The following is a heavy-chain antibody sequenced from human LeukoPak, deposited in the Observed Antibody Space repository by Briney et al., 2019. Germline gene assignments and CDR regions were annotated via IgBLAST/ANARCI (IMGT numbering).Heavy chain of an antibody. D-gene: IGHD5-18*01. J-gene: IGHJ4*02. V-gene: IGHV4-39*01. CDR2: IYYSGST. CDR1: SGSSCISSYL. Sequence: SVTLSLTCTVCSGSSCISSYLWRAIRQPPGRVLEWIGSIYYSGSTYYNPALKSRVTISVDTSKNQFSLKVSSVTAADTAVYYCASRGYSYGLDYWGEGTLVTVSP. CDR3: ASRGYSYGLDY.